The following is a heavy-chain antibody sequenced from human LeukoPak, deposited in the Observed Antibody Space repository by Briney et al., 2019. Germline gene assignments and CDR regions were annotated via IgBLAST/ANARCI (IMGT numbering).Heavy chain of an antibody. V-gene: IGHV3-23*01. Sequence: GGSLRLSCAASGFTFSSYAMSWVRQAPGEGLEWVSSISGRGANTYYADSVKGRFTISRDDSKNMQFLQMNSLRPEDTAVYFCAKRITVTVGYYFDSWGQGTLVTVSS. D-gene: IGHD6-19*01. CDR1: GFTFSSYA. CDR2: ISGRGANT. J-gene: IGHJ4*02. CDR3: AKRITVTVGYYFDS.